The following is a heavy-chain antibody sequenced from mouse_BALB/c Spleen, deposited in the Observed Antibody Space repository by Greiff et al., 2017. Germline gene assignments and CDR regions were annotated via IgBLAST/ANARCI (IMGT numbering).Heavy chain of an antibody. CDR3: ARGRSYSSYFAY. Sequence: EVKVEESGGGLVKPGGSLKLSCAASGFTFSSYAMSWVRQTPEKRLEWVASISSGGSTYYPDSVKGRFTISSDNARNNLYLQMSSLRSEDTAMYYCARGRSYSSYFAYWGQGTLVTVSA. CDR2: ISSGGST. J-gene: IGHJ3*01. D-gene: IGHD1-1*01. CDR1: GFTFSSYA. V-gene: IGHV5-6-5*01.